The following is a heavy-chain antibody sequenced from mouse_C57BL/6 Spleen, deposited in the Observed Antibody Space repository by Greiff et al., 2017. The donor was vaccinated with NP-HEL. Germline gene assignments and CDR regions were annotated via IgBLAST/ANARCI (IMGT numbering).Heavy chain of an antibody. V-gene: IGHV2-2*01. Sequence: VKLMESGPGLVQPSQSLSITCTVSGFSLTSYGVHWVRQSPGKGLEWLGVIWSGGSTDYNAAFISRLSISKDNSKSQVFFKMNSLQADDTAIYYCARGDDYEDYYAMDYWGQGTSVTVSS. CDR2: IWSGGST. CDR3: ARGDDYEDYYAMDY. D-gene: IGHD2-4*01. CDR1: GFSLTSYG. J-gene: IGHJ4*01.